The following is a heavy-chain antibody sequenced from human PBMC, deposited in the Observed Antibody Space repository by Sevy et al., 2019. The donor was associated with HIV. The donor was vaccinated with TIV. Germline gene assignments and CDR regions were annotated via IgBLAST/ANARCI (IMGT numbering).Heavy chain of an antibody. J-gene: IGHJ4*02. CDR2: INVGNGNT. D-gene: IGHD2-15*01. CDR1: GYTFTNYA. V-gene: IGHV1-3*01. Sequence: ASVKVSCKASGYTFTNYALHWVRQAPGQSLEWMGWINVGNGNTRYSQRFQDRFTITRGTSASTAYMELNSLTSEDTAVYYCARHQTAARKGLDYWGQGTLVTVSS. CDR3: ARHQTAARKGLDY.